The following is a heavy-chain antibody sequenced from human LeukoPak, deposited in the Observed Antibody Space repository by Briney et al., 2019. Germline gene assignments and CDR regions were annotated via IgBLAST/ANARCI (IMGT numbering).Heavy chain of an antibody. J-gene: IGHJ4*02. CDR3: ARVPGYDPYADY. V-gene: IGHV4-34*01. CDR2: INHSGST. CDR1: GGSISSYY. Sequence: SETLSLTCTVSGGSISSYYWSWIRQPPGKGLEWIGEINHSGSTNYNPSLKSRVTISVETSKNQFSLKLSSVTAAETAVYYCARVPGYDPYADYWGQGTLVTVSS. D-gene: IGHD5-12*01.